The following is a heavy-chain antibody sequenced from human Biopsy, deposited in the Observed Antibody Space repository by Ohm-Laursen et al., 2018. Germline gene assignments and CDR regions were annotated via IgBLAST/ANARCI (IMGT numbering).Heavy chain of an antibody. V-gene: IGHV4-31*01. Sequence: PSETLSLTCTVSGGPVSSGGFYWSWIRQHPGKGLERIGYIYYSGTTYYNPSLKSLVTISVDTSKNQLSLKLNSVTAADTAVYYCARRPYGGTRYWYFDLWGRGTLVTVSS. CDR2: IYYSGTT. D-gene: IGHD4-23*01. CDR3: ARRPYGGTRYWYFDL. J-gene: IGHJ2*01. CDR1: GGPVSSGGFY.